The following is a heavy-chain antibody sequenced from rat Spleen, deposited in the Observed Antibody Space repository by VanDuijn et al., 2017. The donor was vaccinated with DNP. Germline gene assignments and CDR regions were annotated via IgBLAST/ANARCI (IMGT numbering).Heavy chain of an antibody. Sequence: EVQLVESGGGGVQPGRAMKLSCAASGFIFSNYDMAWVRQAPKKGLEWVATISYDGSSIYYRDSVKGRFTISRNNAKNTLYLQMNSLRSEDMATYYCVRWNSGHFDYWGQGVMVTVSS. D-gene: IGHD4-3*01. CDR1: GFIFSNYD. V-gene: IGHV5-22*01. J-gene: IGHJ2*01. CDR2: ISYDGSSI. CDR3: VRWNSGHFDY.